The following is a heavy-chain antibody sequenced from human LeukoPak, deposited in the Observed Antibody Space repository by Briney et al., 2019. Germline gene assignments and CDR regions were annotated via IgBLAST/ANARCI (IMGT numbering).Heavy chain of an antibody. J-gene: IGHJ4*02. V-gene: IGHV4-30-2*01. CDR1: GGSISSGGYS. Sequence: SQTLSLTCAVSGGSISSGGYSWSWIRQPPGKGLEWIGYIYHSGSTYYNPSLKSRVTISVDRSKNQFSLKLSSVTAADTAVYYCARGGEYGSGSYYKYWGQGTLVTVSS. CDR2: IYHSGST. D-gene: IGHD3-10*01. CDR3: ARGGEYGSGSYYKY.